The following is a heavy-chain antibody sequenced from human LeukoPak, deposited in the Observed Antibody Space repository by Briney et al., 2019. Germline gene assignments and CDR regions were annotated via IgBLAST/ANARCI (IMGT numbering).Heavy chain of an antibody. Sequence: SETLSLTCAVYGGSFSGYYWSWIRQPPGKGLEWIGEINHSENTDYNPSLKSRVTISVDTSKNQLSLKLSSVTAADTAVYYCARHLRWRTSFSPFDYWGQGTLVTVSS. D-gene: IGHD3/OR15-3a*01. CDR3: ARHLRWRTSFSPFDY. CDR1: GGSFSGYY. V-gene: IGHV4-34*01. CDR2: INHSENT. J-gene: IGHJ4*02.